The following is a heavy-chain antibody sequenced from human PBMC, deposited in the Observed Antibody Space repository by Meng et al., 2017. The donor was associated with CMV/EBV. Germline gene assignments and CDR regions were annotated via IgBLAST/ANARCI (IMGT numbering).Heavy chain of an antibody. CDR2: IYWNDDK. V-gene: IGHV2-5*01. J-gene: IGHJ4*02. Sequence: LSTSGVGVGWIRQPPGKALEWLALIYWNDDKRYSPSLKSRLTITKDTSKNQVVLTMTNMDPVDTATYYCAHSIYDFWSGYSGAYYFDYWGQGTLVTVSS. CDR1: LSTSGVG. CDR3: AHSIYDFWSGYSGAYYFDY. D-gene: IGHD3-3*01.